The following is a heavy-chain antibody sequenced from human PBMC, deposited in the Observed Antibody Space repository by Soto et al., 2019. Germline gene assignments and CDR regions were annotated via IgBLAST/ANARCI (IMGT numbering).Heavy chain of an antibody. V-gene: IGHV3-30-3*01. Sequence: QVQLVESGVGVVQPGRSLRLSCAASGFTFSSYAMHWVRQAPGKGLEWVAVISYDGSNKYYADSVKGRFTISRDNSKNTLYLQMNSLRAEDTAVYYCARGAVDVLLWFGELLGADYWGQGTLVTVSS. CDR1: GFTFSSYA. J-gene: IGHJ4*02. D-gene: IGHD3-10*01. CDR3: ARGAVDVLLWFGELLGADY. CDR2: ISYDGSNK.